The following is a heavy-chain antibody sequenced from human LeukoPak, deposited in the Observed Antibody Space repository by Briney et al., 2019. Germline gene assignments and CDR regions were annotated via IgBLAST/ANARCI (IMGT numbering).Heavy chain of an antibody. CDR3: ARMTPDSPSFDY. CDR1: GFSPSTCAMC. D-gene: IGHD2-15*01. Sequence: SGPALVKPTQTLTQPCTFSGFSPSTCAMCVTWIRQPPGQALDWLARSDWDDDKFYSPSLRTRLTISKDTPKNQVVLRMTNMDPVDTGTYYCARMTPDSPSFDYWGQGALITVSS. CDR2: SDWDDDK. V-gene: IGHV2-70*17. J-gene: IGHJ4*02.